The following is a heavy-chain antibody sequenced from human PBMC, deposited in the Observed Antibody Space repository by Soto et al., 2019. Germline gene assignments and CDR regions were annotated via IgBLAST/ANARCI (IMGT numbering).Heavy chain of an antibody. CDR1: GGSISSYY. Sequence: PSETLSLTCTVSGGSISSYYWSWIRQPPGKGLEWIGYIYYSGSTNYNPSLKSRVTISVDTSKNQFSLKLSSVTAADTAVYYCARAQSGSYYHNYYYGMDVWGQGTTVTVSS. J-gene: IGHJ6*02. CDR2: IYYSGST. CDR3: ARAQSGSYYHNYYYGMDV. V-gene: IGHV4-59*01. D-gene: IGHD1-26*01.